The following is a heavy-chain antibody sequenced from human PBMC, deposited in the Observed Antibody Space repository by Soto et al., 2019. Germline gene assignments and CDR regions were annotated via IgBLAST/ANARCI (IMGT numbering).Heavy chain of an antibody. D-gene: IGHD2-8*01. CDR1: GFTFSSYS. J-gene: IGHJ4*02. V-gene: IGHV3-21*01. CDR3: ARDWTWTPEGELGYCTNGVCYTSDY. Sequence: GGSLRLSCAASGFTFSSYSMNWVRQAPGKGLEWVSSISSSSSYIYYADSVKGRFTISRDNAKNSLYLQMNSLRAEDTAVYYCARDWTWTPEGELGYCTNGVCYTSDYWGQGTLVTVSS. CDR2: ISSSSSYI.